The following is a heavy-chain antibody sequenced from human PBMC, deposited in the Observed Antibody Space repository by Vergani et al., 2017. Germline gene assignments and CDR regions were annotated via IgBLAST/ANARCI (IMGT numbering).Heavy chain of an antibody. Sequence: QLQLQESGSGLVKPSQTLSLTCTVSGGSISSYYWSWIRQPPGKGLEWIGYIYYSGSTNYNPSLKSRVTISVDTSKNQFSLKLSSVTAADTAVYYCAREGDGYPNRQLDYWGQGTLVTVSS. J-gene: IGHJ4*02. CDR3: AREGDGYPNRQLDY. V-gene: IGHV4-59*01. CDR2: IYYSGST. CDR1: GGSISSYY. D-gene: IGHD5-24*01.